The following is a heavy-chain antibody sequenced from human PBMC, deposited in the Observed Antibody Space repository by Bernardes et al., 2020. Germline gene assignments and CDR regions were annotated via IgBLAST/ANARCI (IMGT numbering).Heavy chain of an antibody. D-gene: IGHD5-12*01. CDR3: AKAGRGSWTDIVATIDYYYYYYMDV. V-gene: IGHV3-23*01. CDR2: ISGSGGST. J-gene: IGHJ6*03. Sequence: GGSLRLSCAASGFTFSSYAMSWVRQAPGKGLEWVSAISGSGGSTYYADSVKGRFTISRDNSKNTLYLQMNSLRAEDTAVYYCAKAGRGSWTDIVATIDYYYYYYMDVWGKGTTVTVSS. CDR1: GFTFSSYA.